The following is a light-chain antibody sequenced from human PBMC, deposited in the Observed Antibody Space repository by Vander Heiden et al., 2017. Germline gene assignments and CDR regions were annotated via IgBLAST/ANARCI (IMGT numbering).Light chain of an antibody. CDR1: QSISSY. CDR3: QQSYSTPLT. J-gene: IGKJ4*01. CDR2: AAS. V-gene: IGKV1-39*01. Sequence: IHLTPSSSSLSASVGDRVTITCRASQSISSYLNWYQQKPGKAPKLLIYAASSLQSGVPSRFSGSGSGTDFTLTISSLQPEDFATYYCQQSYSTPLTFGGGTKVEIK.